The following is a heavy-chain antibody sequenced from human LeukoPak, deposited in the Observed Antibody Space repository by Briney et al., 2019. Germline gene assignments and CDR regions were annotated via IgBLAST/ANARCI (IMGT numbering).Heavy chain of an antibody. CDR2: IYTGTTT. V-gene: IGHV3-66*01. CDR3: VRVASRAFDY. Sequence: GGSLRLSCAASGFTVSSNYMSWVRQAPGKGLEWVSIIYTGTTTYYADSVKGRFTISRDNSKNTLYLQMSSLRAEDTAVYYCVRVASRAFDYWGQGTLVTVSS. CDR1: GFTVSSNY. J-gene: IGHJ4*02.